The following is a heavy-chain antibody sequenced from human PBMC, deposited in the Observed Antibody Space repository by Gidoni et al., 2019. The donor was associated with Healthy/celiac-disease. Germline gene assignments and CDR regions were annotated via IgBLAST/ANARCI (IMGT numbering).Heavy chain of an antibody. Sequence: EVQLAESGGGLVQPGGSLRLSCAASGFTVSSNYMSCVRQAPGKGLVWVSVIYSGGSTYYAESVKGRFTISRDNSKNTLYLQMNSLRAEDTAVYYCAREIRVKDIVVVPAAIYYYMDVWGKGTTVTVSS. V-gene: IGHV3-66*02. J-gene: IGHJ6*03. D-gene: IGHD2-2*01. CDR3: AREIRVKDIVVVPAAIYYYMDV. CDR1: GFTVSSNY. CDR2: IYSGGST.